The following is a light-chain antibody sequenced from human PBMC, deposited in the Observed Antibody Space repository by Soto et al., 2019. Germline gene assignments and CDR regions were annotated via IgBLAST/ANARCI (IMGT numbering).Light chain of an antibody. J-gene: IGKJ1*01. Sequence: DIPITPSPSSLSASVGNRIPLPFRASQSISTYLNWYQKKPGKAPNLLIYDASRLQSGVPSRFSGSGSGTDFTLSISSLQPEDFATYYCHQTYGKHRTFGQGTKVDI. CDR2: DAS. CDR3: HQTYGKHRT. CDR1: QSISTY. V-gene: IGKV1-39*01.